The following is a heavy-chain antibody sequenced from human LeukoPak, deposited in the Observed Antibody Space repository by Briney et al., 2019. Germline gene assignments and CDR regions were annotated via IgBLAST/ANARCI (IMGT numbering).Heavy chain of an antibody. V-gene: IGHV4-61*01. CDR1: GGSVSSGSYY. Sequence: SETLSLTCTVSGGSVSSGSYYWSWIRQPPGTGLEWIGYIYYSGSTNYNPSLKSRVTISVDTSKNQFSLKLSSVTAADTAVYYCARMYSSSWYTPINAFDIWGQGTMVTVSS. D-gene: IGHD6-13*01. CDR3: ARMYSSSWYTPINAFDI. CDR2: IYYSGST. J-gene: IGHJ3*02.